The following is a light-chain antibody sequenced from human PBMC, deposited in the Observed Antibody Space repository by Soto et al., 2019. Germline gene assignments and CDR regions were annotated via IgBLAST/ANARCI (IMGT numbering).Light chain of an antibody. CDR3: CSYGGRSTYV. J-gene: IGLJ1*01. Sequence: QSVLTQPASVSGSPGQSITISCTGASSDVGRYNYVSWYQLHPGKAPKLIIYEVSNRPSGVSNRFSGSKSGNTASLTISGLRAEDEADYFCCSYGGRSTYVLGSGTKVTVL. CDR1: SSDVGRYNY. V-gene: IGLV2-14*01. CDR2: EVS.